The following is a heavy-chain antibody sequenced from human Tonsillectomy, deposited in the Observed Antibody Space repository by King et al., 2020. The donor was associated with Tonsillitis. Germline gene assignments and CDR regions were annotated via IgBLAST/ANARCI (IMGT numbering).Heavy chain of an antibody. CDR3: ARHPTVTRWIDP. Sequence: VQLVESGTEVKKPGESLRISCKTSGDNFAAYWISWVRQLPGKGLEWMGRIDPRDSETNYSPSFAGLVTISANMSIDTAYLHWGSLKASDTAIYYCARHPTVTRWIDPWGQGTLVIVSS. D-gene: IGHD4-17*01. V-gene: IGHV5-10-1*03. CDR1: GDNFAAYW. CDR2: IDPRDSET. J-gene: IGHJ5*02.